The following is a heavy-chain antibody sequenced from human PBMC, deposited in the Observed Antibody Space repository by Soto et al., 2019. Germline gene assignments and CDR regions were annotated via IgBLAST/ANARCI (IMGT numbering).Heavy chain of an antibody. CDR1: AYTVTSYG. CDR2: ISAYNANT. D-gene: IGHD6-19*01. J-gene: IGHJ6*02. Sequence: ASVKVSCRASAYTVTSYGISWVRQPPGQGLEWMGWISAYNANTNYAHKLQGRVTMTTDTSTSTAYMELRSLRSDDTAVYYCAAGYSSGWVRYYYYGMDVWGQGTTVTVSS. CDR3: AAGYSSGWVRYYYYGMDV. V-gene: IGHV1-18*01.